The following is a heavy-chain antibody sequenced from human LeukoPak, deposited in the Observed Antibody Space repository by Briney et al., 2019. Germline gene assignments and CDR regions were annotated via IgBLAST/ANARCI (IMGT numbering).Heavy chain of an antibody. CDR2: IYSGGST. CDR1: GFTVSSNY. CDR3: AKAVAGTPNDAFDI. V-gene: IGHV3-53*01. D-gene: IGHD6-19*01. J-gene: IGHJ3*02. Sequence: QSGGSLRLSCAASGFTVSSNYMSWVRQAPGKGLEWVSVIYSGGSTYYADSVKGRFTISRDNSKNTLYLQVNSLRAEDTAVYYCAKAVAGTPNDAFDIWGQGTMVTVSS.